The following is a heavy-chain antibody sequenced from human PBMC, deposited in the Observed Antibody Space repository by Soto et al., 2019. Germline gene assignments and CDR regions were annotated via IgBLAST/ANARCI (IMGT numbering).Heavy chain of an antibody. CDR1: GYALTVLS. CDR2: FDPEDGET. D-gene: IGHD5-18*01. CDR3: ATDLGYSYGFDY. Sequence: ASVNVSCKVAGYALTVLSMHWVRQAPGKGLEWMGGFDPEDGETIYAQKFQGRVTMTEDTSTDTAYMELSSLRSEDTAVYYCATDLGYSYGFDYWGQGTLVTVSS. J-gene: IGHJ4*02. V-gene: IGHV1-24*01.